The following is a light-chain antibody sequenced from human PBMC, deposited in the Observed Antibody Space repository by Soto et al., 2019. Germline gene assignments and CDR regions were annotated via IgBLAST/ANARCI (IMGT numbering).Light chain of an antibody. CDR3: QHYLASPLS. CDR1: QTVGTD. J-gene: IGKJ1*01. CDR2: DAS. V-gene: IGKV3-15*01. Sequence: EIEITKSADTRSVAPGRRVTHSCRASQTVGTDLAWYQQKHGQARKPLIYDASTGATGTPARFSGSQSGTEMDLTHRSVHANHAEVFYRQHYLASPLSFRRGTKVDIK.